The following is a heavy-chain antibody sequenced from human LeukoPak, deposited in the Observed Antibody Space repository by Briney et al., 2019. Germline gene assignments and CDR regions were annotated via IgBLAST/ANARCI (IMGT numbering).Heavy chain of an antibody. CDR1: GYAFTDYY. V-gene: IGHV1-2*02. D-gene: IGHD5-24*01. CDR3: SRDTTMARWFDP. CDR2: INPNTGGT. Sequence: ASVKVSCKASGYAFTDYYLHWMRQAPGQGLEWMGWINPNTGGTNYAPRFQDRVIMTRDTSITTAYMEPTSLRSDDTAVYYCSRDTTMARWFDPWGQGTLVTVSS. J-gene: IGHJ5*02.